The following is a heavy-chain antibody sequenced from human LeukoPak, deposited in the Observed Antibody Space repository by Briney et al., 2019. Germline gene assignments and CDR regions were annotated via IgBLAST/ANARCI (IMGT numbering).Heavy chain of an antibody. J-gene: IGHJ5*02. Sequence: SETLSLTCTVSGGSISSYYWSWIRQPPGKGLEWIGYIYYSGSTNYNPSLKSRVTISVDTSKNQFSLKLSSVTAADTAVYYCASGGYYRRAFDPWGQGTLVTVSS. CDR1: GGSISSYY. CDR2: IYYSGST. D-gene: IGHD3-22*01. CDR3: ASGGYYRRAFDP. V-gene: IGHV4-59*12.